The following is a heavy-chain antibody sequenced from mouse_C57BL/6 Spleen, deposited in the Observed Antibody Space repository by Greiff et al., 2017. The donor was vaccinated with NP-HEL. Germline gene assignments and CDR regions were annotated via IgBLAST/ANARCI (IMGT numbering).Heavy chain of an antibody. V-gene: IGHV5-9-1*02. CDR1: GFTFSSYA. D-gene: IGHD1-1*01. J-gene: IGHJ2*01. CDR2: ISSGGDYI. Sequence: EVQVVESGEGLVKPGGSLKLSCAASGFTFSSYAMSWVRQTPEKRLEWVAYISSGGDYIYYADTVKGRFTISRDNARNTLYLQMSSLKSEDTAMYYCTRVTTVVSYFDYWGQGTTLTVSS. CDR3: TRVTTVVSYFDY.